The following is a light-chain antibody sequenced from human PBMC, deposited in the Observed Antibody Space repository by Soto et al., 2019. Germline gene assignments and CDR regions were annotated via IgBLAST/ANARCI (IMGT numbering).Light chain of an antibody. J-gene: IGKJ1*01. V-gene: IGKV3-15*01. CDR3: QQYNNWPLWT. Sequence: EIVMTQSPATLSVSPGERVTLSCRASQSVSSNLAWYQQKHGQAPRLLIYGAFTRATGIPARFSGSGSGTEFTLTISSLQSEDFAVYYCQQYNNWPLWTFGQGTRVEIK. CDR2: GAF. CDR1: QSVSSN.